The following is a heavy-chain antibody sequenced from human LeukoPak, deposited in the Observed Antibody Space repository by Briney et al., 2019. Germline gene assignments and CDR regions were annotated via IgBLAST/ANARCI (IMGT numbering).Heavy chain of an antibody. J-gene: IGHJ4*02. CDR1: GGSISSYY. CDR2: IYYSGST. V-gene: IGHV4-59*01. D-gene: IGHD3-22*01. CDR3: ARVSLPANYASSGYYPSDY. Sequence: SETLSLTCTVSGGSISSYYWSCIRQPPGKGLEWIGHIYYSGSTNYNTSLKSRVTISVDTSKNQFSLKLSSVTAADKAVYYCARVSLPANYASSGYYPSDYWGQGTLVTVSS.